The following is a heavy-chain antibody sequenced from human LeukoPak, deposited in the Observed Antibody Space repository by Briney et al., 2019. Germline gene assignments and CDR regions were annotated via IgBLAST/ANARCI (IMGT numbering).Heavy chain of an antibody. V-gene: IGHV3-23*01. CDR3: AKGPIQLWFGYFDY. J-gene: IGHJ4*02. CDR2: ISGSGGST. D-gene: IGHD5-18*01. Sequence: GGSLRLSCAACGFTFSSYAMSLVRQAPGKGLEWVSAISGSGGSTYYADSVKGRFTISRDNSKNTLYLQMNSLRAEDTAVYYCAKGPIQLWFGYFDYWGQGTLVTVSS. CDR1: GFTFSSYA.